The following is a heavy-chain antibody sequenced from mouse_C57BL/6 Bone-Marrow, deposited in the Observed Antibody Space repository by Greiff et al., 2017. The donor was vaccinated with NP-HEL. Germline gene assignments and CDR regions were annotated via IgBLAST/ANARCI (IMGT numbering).Heavy chain of an antibody. CDR3: TTLNYGSSYEFAY. J-gene: IGHJ3*01. CDR2: IDPENGDT. CDR1: GFNIKDDY. Sequence: VQLQQSGAELVRPGASVKLSCTASGFNIKDDYMHWVKQRPEQGLEWIGWIDPENGDTEYASKFQGKATITADTSSNTAYLQLSSLTSEDTAVYYCTTLNYGSSYEFAYWGQGTLVTVSA. V-gene: IGHV14-4*01. D-gene: IGHD1-1*01.